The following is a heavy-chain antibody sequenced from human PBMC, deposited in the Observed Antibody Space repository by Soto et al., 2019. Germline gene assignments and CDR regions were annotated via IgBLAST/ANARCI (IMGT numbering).Heavy chain of an antibody. CDR1: GYTFSNYG. Sequence: QVQLVQSGAEVKKPGASVKVSCKASGYTFSNYGITWVRQAPGQGLEWMGWINTYNGNTNYAQKVQGRVTMTADTSTSTVYMELRSLTSDDSAVYYCARAQTPTESDHWGQGTLVTASS. D-gene: IGHD4-4*01. J-gene: IGHJ4*02. V-gene: IGHV1-18*01. CDR3: ARAQTPTESDH. CDR2: INTYNGNT.